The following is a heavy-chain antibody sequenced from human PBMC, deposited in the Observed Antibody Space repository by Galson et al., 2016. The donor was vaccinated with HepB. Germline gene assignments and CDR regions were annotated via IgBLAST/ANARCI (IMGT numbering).Heavy chain of an antibody. D-gene: IGHD3/OR15-3a*01. CDR2: TYFTSRWYG. V-gene: IGHV6-1*01. CDR1: GDSVSSKTAA. CDR3: ARGARHYGVLTTHGLDV. J-gene: IGHJ6*01. Sequence: CAISGDSVSSKTAAWNWIRQSPSRGLEWLGRTYFTSRWYGDYSESVKGRMTLSPDTSKNQFSLVVNSVTPEDTAVYYCARGARHYGVLTTHGLDVWGRGPRSPSPQ.